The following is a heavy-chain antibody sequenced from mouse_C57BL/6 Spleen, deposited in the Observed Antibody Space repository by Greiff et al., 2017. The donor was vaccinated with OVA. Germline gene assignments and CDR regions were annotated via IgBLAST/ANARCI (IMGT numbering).Heavy chain of an antibody. CDR3: ARSEYGDY. V-gene: IGHV1-76*01. D-gene: IGHD5-1*01. Sequence: VQLQQSGAELVRPGASVKLSCKASGYTFTDYYINWVKQRPGQGLEWIARIYPGSGNTYYNEKFKGKATLTAEKSSSTAYMQLSSLTSEDAAVYFCARSEYGDYWGQGTTLTVSS. J-gene: IGHJ2*01. CDR1: GYTFTDYY. CDR2: IYPGSGNT.